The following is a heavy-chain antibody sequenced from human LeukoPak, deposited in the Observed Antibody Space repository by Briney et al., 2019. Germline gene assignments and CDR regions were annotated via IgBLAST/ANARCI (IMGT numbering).Heavy chain of an antibody. V-gene: IGHV3-23*01. CDR2: IDGNGGDT. J-gene: IGHJ5*02. CDR1: GFTFSSSA. Sequence: GGSLRLSCAASGFTFSSSAMSWVRQAPGRGLEWVASIDGNGGDTYYADSVKGRFPISRDHSKNTVYLQMNSLSAEDTAVYYCARDFYGSGSYYTVAFDPWGQGTLVTVSS. CDR3: ARDFYGSGSYYTVAFDP. D-gene: IGHD3-10*01.